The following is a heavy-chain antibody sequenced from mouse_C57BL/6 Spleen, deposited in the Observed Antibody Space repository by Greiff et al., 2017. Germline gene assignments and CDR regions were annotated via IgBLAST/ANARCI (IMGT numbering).Heavy chain of an antibody. CDR2: FYPGSGSI. J-gene: IGHJ2*01. D-gene: IGHD3-1*01. Sequence: VKLMESGAELVKPGASVKLSCKASGYTFTEYTIHWVKQRSGQGLEWIGWFYPGSGSIKYNEKFKDKATLTADKSSSTVYMELSRLTSEDSAVYFCARHEEGGAYFDYWGQGTTLTVSS. V-gene: IGHV1-62-2*01. CDR3: ARHEEGGAYFDY. CDR1: GYTFTEYT.